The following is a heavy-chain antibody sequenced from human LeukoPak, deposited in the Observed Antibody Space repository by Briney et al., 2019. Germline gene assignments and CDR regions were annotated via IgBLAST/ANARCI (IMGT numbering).Heavy chain of an antibody. CDR1: GGSISSDIYY. V-gene: IGHV4-61*02. CDR2: ILASGIT. J-gene: IGHJ5*02. Sequence: TLFLTCTVSGGSISSDIYYWTWIRQPAGEGVEWIGRILASGITSYNPSLEGRLTMSVDTAKNQFSLKLTSVTVADTAVSYCARDRVFTTARGVPSWFDPWGQGTLVTVSS. D-gene: IGHD3-10*01. CDR3: ARDRVFTTARGVPSWFDP.